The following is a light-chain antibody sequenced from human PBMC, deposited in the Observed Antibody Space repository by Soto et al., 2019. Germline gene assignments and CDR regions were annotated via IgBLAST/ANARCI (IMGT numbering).Light chain of an antibody. Sequence: DIQLTQSPSFLSASVGDRVTITCRASQGISSYLAWYQQKPGKAPKLLISTASTLQSGVPSRFSGSGSGTEFTLTISSLQAEDVAVYYCQQYYTTPWTFGQGTKVDIK. CDR1: QGISSY. CDR3: QQYYTTPWT. J-gene: IGKJ1*01. CDR2: TAS. V-gene: IGKV1-9*01.